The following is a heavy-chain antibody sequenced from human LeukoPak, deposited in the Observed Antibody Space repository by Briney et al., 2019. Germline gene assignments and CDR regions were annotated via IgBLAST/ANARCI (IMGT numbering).Heavy chain of an antibody. CDR1: GFSFSNYW. D-gene: IGHD3-10*01. Sequence: GGSLRLSCAASGFSFSNYWFHWVRQAPGEGLVWVSRTNEHGTIIKYADSVKGRFTISRDNAKNTLYLQMNSLRTEDSALYYCVVDLSGSADYWGQGTLVTVSS. CDR2: TNEHGTII. V-gene: IGHV3-74*03. J-gene: IGHJ4*02. CDR3: VVDLSGSADY.